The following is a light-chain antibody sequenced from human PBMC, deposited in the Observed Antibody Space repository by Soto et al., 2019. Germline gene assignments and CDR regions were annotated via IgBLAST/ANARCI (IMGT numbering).Light chain of an antibody. CDR1: QSISRY. J-gene: IGKJ1*01. CDR3: QQYGSSPPT. Sequence: IVLTQSPGTLSLSPGERTPLSCRASQSISRYLAWYQQKPGQGPRLLIYGASSRATGTPARFSGSGSGTDFTLTINSLENEDFALYYCQQYGSSPPTFGQGTKVDIK. CDR2: GAS. V-gene: IGKV3-20*01.